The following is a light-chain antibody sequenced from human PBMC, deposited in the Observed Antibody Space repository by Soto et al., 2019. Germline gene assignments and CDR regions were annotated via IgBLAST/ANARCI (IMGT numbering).Light chain of an antibody. Sequence: EIVLTQSPATLSLSPGERATLSCRASQSVNSYLAWYQQKPGQAPRLLIYDASNRATGIPARFSGSGSGTDLTLTISSLEPEDFAVYYCQQRSTWPLTFGGGTKVEIK. CDR1: QSVNSY. J-gene: IGKJ4*01. CDR2: DAS. V-gene: IGKV3-11*01. CDR3: QQRSTWPLT.